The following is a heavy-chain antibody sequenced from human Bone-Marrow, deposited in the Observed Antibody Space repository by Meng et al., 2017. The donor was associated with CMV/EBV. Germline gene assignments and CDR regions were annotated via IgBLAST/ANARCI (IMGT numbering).Heavy chain of an antibody. CDR3: ARGNSNTSGYYGFKP. Sequence: GSLRLSCAVYGGSLSGYFWTWIRQPPGKGLEWIGEINHGGSTNYNPSLKSRVTISLDTSKNQLSLKLTSVTAADTAVYYCARGNSNTSGYYGFKPWGQGTLVTVSS. V-gene: IGHV4-34*01. CDR2: INHGGST. J-gene: IGHJ5*02. CDR1: GGSLSGYF. D-gene: IGHD3-22*01.